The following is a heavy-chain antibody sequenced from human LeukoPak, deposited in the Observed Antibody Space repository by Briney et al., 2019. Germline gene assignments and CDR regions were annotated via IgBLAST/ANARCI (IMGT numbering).Heavy chain of an antibody. CDR3: AKDREVRGYYGLDV. J-gene: IGHJ6*02. Sequence: GSLRLSCAASGFTFTSYSMTWVRQAPGKGLEWVSAISASGGNTYSADSVEGRFTISRDNSKNTVYLQMNSLTAEDTAVYYCAKDREVRGYYGLDVWGQGTTVTVSS. CDR1: GFTFTSYS. CDR2: ISASGGNT. V-gene: IGHV3-23*01. D-gene: IGHD3-10*01.